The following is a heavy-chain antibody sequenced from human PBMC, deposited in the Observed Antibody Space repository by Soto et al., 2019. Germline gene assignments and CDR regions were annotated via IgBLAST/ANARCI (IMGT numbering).Heavy chain of an antibody. CDR2: MNPNSGNT. J-gene: IGHJ6*02. D-gene: IGHD6-19*01. Sequence: ASVKVSRKASGYTFTSYDINWVRQATGQGLEWMGWMNPNSGNTGYAQKFQGRVTMTRNTSISTAYMELSSLRSEDTAVYYCARGLVYSSGWYVFGYYYGMDVWGQGTTVTVSS. V-gene: IGHV1-8*01. CDR1: GYTFTSYD. CDR3: ARGLVYSSGWYVFGYYYGMDV.